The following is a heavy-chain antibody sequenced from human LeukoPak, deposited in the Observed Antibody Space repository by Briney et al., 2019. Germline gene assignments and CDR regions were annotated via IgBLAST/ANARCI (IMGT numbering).Heavy chain of an antibody. CDR1: GFSFRHYG. CDR3: ATNWGGGCGS. J-gene: IGHJ5*02. Sequence: GGSLGLSCVTSGFSFRHYGLHWVRRAPGKGLEWVAFIENDGTKEYCDPVKGRFTISRDNSKNTVYLQMSSLGTEDTAVYYCATNWGGGCGSWGQGALVTVSA. CDR2: IENDGTKE. V-gene: IGHV3-30*02. D-gene: IGHD3-16*01.